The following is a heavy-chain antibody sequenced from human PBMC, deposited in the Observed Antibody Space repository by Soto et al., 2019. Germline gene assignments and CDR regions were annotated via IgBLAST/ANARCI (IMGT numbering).Heavy chain of an antibody. CDR1: GVSSTSFY. CDR2: IFDNGDV. CDR3: ARGWGSKWYYFDS. Sequence: QVRLQESGPGLVRPSETLSLTCTVSGVSSTSFYWSWIRQSPGKGLEWIGYIFDNGDVKYNPSLMSRLTMSIDMSKNEFSLRLKSVTAADTAMYNCARGWGSKWYYFDSWGEGTLVTVSS. J-gene: IGHJ4*02. V-gene: IGHV4-59*01. D-gene: IGHD3-16*01.